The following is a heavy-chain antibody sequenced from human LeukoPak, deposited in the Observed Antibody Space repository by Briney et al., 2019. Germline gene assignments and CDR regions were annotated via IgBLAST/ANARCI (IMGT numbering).Heavy chain of an antibody. CDR2: INHSGST. CDR1: GGSFSGYY. V-gene: IGHV4-34*01. J-gene: IGHJ4*02. CDR3: AREGGFYGSGSYYRVPSFDY. Sequence: SETLSLTCAVYGGSFSGYYWSWIRQPPGKGLEWIGEINHSGSTNYNPSLKSRVTISVDTSKNQFSLKLSSVTAADTAVYYCAREGGFYGSGSYYRVPSFDYWGQGTLVTVSS. D-gene: IGHD3-10*01.